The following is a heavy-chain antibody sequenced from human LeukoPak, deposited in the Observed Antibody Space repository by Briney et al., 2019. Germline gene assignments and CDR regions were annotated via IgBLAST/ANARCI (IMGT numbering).Heavy chain of an antibody. Sequence: GGSLRLSCAASGFTFSNYAMSWVRQAPGKGLEWVSAISANGGGTYYADSVKGRFTISRDNSKNTLYPQMNSLRAEDTAVYYCAKGSSPFDYWGQGTLVTVSS. CDR1: GFTFSNYA. J-gene: IGHJ4*02. D-gene: IGHD6-13*01. V-gene: IGHV3-23*01. CDR3: AKGSSPFDY. CDR2: ISANGGGT.